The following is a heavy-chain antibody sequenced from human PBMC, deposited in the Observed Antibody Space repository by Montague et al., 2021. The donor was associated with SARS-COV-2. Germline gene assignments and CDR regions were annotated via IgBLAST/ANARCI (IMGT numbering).Heavy chain of an antibody. Sequence: SETLSLTCAVYGGSFSGYSWNWIRQPPGKGLKWIGEINHGGSTNYNPSLKSRVTMSVDTSKNQFSLKPSSVTAADTAVYYCARGARQGYGFRLGSFDYWGQGTLVTVSS. CDR1: GGSFSGYS. CDR2: INHGGST. J-gene: IGHJ4*02. D-gene: IGHD3-10*01. V-gene: IGHV4-34*01. CDR3: ARGARQGYGFRLGSFDY.